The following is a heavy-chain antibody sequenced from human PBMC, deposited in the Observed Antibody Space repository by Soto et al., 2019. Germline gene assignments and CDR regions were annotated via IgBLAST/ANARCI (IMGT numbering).Heavy chain of an antibody. CDR3: ARGVGSSPPRY. J-gene: IGHJ4*02. V-gene: IGHV4-59*01. CDR2: IYDSGSP. D-gene: IGHD1-26*01. Sequence: SETLSLTCTISCGSISVYYWSWIRQPPGQALEWIGYIYDSGSPYYNPSLRSRVIISADTSKNQISLKLTSATAADTAVYYCARGVGSSPPRYWGRGTLVTVSS. CDR1: CGSISVYY.